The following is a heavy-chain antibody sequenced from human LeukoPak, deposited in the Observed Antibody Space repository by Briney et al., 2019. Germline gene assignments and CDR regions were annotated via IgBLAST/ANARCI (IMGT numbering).Heavy chain of an antibody. Sequence: SETLSLTCTVSGGFIISYYWSWVRQPPGKGLEWIGYIYYSGTTNYSPSLKSRLTISVDTSKNQFSLKLTSATAADTAVYYCARQNPAAAGQGLDYWGQGTLVTVSS. D-gene: IGHD6-13*01. CDR1: GGFIISYY. CDR2: IYYSGTT. J-gene: IGHJ4*02. CDR3: ARQNPAAAGQGLDY. V-gene: IGHV4-59*08.